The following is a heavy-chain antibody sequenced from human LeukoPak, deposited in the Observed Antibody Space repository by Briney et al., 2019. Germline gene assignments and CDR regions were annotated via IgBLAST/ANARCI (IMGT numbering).Heavy chain of an antibody. Sequence: GGSLRLSCAASGFTFSSYSMNWVRQAPGKGLEWVSSISSSSSYIYYADSVKGRFTISRDNAKNSLYLQMNSLRAEDTAVYYCARANYGGNPRYFQHWGQGTLVTVSS. J-gene: IGHJ1*01. CDR1: GFTFSSYS. CDR2: ISSSSSYI. D-gene: IGHD4-23*01. CDR3: ARANYGGNPRYFQH. V-gene: IGHV3-21*04.